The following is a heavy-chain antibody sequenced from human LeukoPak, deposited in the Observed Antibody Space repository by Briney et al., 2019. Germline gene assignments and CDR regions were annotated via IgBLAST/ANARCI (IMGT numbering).Heavy chain of an antibody. CDR3: ARVRAGHYVDY. J-gene: IGHJ4*02. V-gene: IGHV3-48*02. CDR1: GFTVSSNY. D-gene: IGHD6-13*01. Sequence: GGSLRLSCAVSGFTVSSNYLNWVRQALGKGLEWVSYISTSGTTIYYADSVKGRFTISRDNAKNSLFLQLNSLRDEDTAVYYCARVRAGHYVDYWGQGILVTVSP. CDR2: ISTSGTTI.